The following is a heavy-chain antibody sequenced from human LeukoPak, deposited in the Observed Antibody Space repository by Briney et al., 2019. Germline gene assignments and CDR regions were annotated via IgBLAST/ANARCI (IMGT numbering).Heavy chain of an antibody. Sequence: PSETLSLTCTVSGGSISTYYWSWIRQSPGKGLDWIGYIYYRGSTTYNPSLKSRVTISIDTSKNQFSLKLSSVTAADTAVYYCARGLDSSGYYYYYGMDVWGQGTTVTVSS. CDR3: ARGLDSSGYYYYYGMDV. CDR2: IYYRGST. J-gene: IGHJ6*02. D-gene: IGHD3-22*01. CDR1: GGSISTYY. V-gene: IGHV4-59*08.